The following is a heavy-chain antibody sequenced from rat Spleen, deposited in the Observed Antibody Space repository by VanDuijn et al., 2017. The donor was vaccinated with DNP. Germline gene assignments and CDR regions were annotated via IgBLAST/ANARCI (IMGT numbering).Heavy chain of an antibody. CDR2: IRYDGGGT. CDR3: VRWNSGHFDY. CDR1: GFTFSDYY. J-gene: IGHJ2*01. V-gene: IGHV5-22*01. Sequence: EVQLVESGGGLVQPGRSLKLFCAASGFTFSDYYMAWVRQAPTKDLEWVAYIRYDGGGTKYADSVKGRFTISRDNAKNTLYLQMNSLRSEDMATYYCVRWNSGHFDYWGQGVMVPVSS. D-gene: IGHD4-3*01.